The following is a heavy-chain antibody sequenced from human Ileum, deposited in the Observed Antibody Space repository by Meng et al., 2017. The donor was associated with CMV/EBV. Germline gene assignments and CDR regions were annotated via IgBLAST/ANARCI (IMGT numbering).Heavy chain of an antibody. D-gene: IGHD6-19*01. CDR1: GFTFSDHY. CDR2: SRTKSSAYAT. Sequence: EVQLLGSGGGLVQPGGSLRLSCEASGFTFSDHYMDWVRRAPGKGLEWVARSRTKSSAYATQYAASVKGRFTISRDESQNSLYLQMNSLKTEDTAVYYCARHFDSSYSVWGQGTLVTVSS. V-gene: IGHV3-72*01. J-gene: IGHJ4*02. CDR3: ARHFDSSYSV.